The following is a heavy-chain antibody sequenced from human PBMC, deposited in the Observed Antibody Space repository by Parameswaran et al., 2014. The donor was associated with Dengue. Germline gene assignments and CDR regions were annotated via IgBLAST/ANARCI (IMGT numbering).Heavy chain of an antibody. Sequence: WIRQPPGKGLEWVSYISSSGSTIYYADSVKGRFTISRDNAKNSLYLQMNSLRAEDTAVYYCARAPWGPGYYYGMDVWGQGTTVTVSS. CDR2: ISSSGSTI. V-gene: IGHV3-48*03. J-gene: IGHJ6*02. D-gene: IGHD1-26*01. CDR3: ARAPWGPGYYYGMDV.